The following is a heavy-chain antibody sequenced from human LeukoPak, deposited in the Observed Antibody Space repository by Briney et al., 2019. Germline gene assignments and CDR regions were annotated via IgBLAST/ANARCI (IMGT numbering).Heavy chain of an antibody. Sequence: SETLSLTCTVSGGSISSYYWSWIRQPQPPGKGLEWIGYIYYSGTTNYNPFLKSRVTISVDTSKNQFSLKLSSVTAADTAVYYCARIHQYCSGGSCYLFDYWGQGTLVTVSS. CDR2: IYYSGTT. V-gene: IGHV4-59*08. CDR3: ARIHQYCSGGSCYLFDY. J-gene: IGHJ4*02. CDR1: GGSISSYY. D-gene: IGHD2-15*01.